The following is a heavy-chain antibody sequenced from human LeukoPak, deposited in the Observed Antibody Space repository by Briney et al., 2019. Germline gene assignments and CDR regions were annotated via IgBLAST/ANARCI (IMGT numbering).Heavy chain of an antibody. J-gene: IGHJ3*02. CDR3: ARGRGEYYSSGWYGHAFDI. Sequence: ASVKVSCKTSGYSFIDYYIHWVRQAPGQGLEWMGWINSNSADTNYAQNFQGRVTMTRDTSISTAYMDLSRLRSDDTAVYYCARGRGEYYSSGWYGHAFDIWGQGTMVTVSS. V-gene: IGHV1-2*02. D-gene: IGHD6-19*01. CDR1: GYSFIDYY. CDR2: INSNSADT.